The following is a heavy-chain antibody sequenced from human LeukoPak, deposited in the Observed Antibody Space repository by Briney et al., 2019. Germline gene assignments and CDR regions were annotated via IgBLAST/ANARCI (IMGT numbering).Heavy chain of an antibody. J-gene: IGHJ4*02. CDR2: FDPEDGET. CDR3: ARAGYYDSSGSTEWSFDY. Sequence: ASVKVSCKVSGYTLTELSMHWVRQAPGKGLEWMGGFDPEDGETIYAQKFQGRVTMTRDMSTSTVYMELSSLRSEDTAVYYCARAGYYDSSGSTEWSFDYWGQGTLVTVSS. D-gene: IGHD3-22*01. CDR1: GYTLTELS. V-gene: IGHV1-24*01.